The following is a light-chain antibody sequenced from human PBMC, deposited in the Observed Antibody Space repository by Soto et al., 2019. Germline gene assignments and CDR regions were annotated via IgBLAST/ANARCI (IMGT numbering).Light chain of an antibody. CDR2: DSF. CDR1: QSISSY. CDR3: QHRHSWPRS. J-gene: IGKJ4*01. Sequence: EIVLTQSPATLSLYPGGRATLSCRASQSISSYLAWYQQKPGQAPRLLIYDSFNRAAGIPARFSGSRSGTDFTLTINSLEPDDFAVYYCQHRHSWPRSFGGGTRVELK. V-gene: IGKV3-11*01.